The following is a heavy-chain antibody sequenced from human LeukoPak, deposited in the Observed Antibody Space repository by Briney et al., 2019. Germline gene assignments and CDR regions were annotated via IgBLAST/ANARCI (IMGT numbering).Heavy chain of an antibody. Sequence: ASVKVSCKASGYTFTSYAMHWVRQAPGQRLEWMGWINAGNGNTKYSQKFQGRVTITRDTSASTAYMELSSLRSEDTAVYYCARGHGYSSSWAQYYYYGTDVWGQGTTVTVSS. J-gene: IGHJ6*02. CDR1: GYTFTSYA. V-gene: IGHV1-3*01. CDR3: ARGHGYSSSWAQYYYYGTDV. D-gene: IGHD6-13*01. CDR2: INAGNGNT.